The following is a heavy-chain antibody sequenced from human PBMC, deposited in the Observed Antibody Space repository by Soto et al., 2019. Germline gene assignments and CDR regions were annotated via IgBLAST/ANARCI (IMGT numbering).Heavy chain of an antibody. V-gene: IGHV4-34*01. Sequence: QVQLQQWGAGLLKPSETLSLTCAVYGGSFSGYYWSWIRQPPGKGLEWIGEINHSGSTNYNPSLKRRVTIAVDTSTNQFSLKLSSVTAADTAVYYCARALPNYDFCSHHLTHNWFDPWGQGTLVTVSS. CDR1: GGSFSGYY. J-gene: IGHJ5*02. CDR3: ARALPNYDFCSHHLTHNWFDP. CDR2: INHSGST. D-gene: IGHD3-3*01.